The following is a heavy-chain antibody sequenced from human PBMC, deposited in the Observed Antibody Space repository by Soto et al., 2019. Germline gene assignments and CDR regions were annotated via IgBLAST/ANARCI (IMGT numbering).Heavy chain of an antibody. CDR3: SPLPMAGTRPPLFDF. Sequence: SETLSLTCAVSGGSISSSNWWSWVRQPPGKGLEWIGEIYHSGSTNYNPSLKSRVTISVDKSKNQFSRKRSSVTAEDTAMYFCSPLPMAGTRPPLFDFWGQGTLVTVSS. V-gene: IGHV4-4*02. CDR1: GGSISSSNW. D-gene: IGHD1-1*01. CDR2: IYHSGST. J-gene: IGHJ5*01.